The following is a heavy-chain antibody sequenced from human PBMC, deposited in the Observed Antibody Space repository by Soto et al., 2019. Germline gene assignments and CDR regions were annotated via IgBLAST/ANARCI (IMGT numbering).Heavy chain of an antibody. Sequence: PSETLSLTCTVSGGSISSSSYYWGWIRQPPGKGLEWIGSIYYSGSTYYNPSLKSRVTISVDTSKNQFSLKLSSVTAADTAVYYCARIYSGYGDFDYWGQGTLVTVSS. CDR3: ARIYSGYGDFDY. V-gene: IGHV4-39*01. CDR2: IYYSGST. J-gene: IGHJ4*02. CDR1: GGSISSSSYY. D-gene: IGHD5-12*01.